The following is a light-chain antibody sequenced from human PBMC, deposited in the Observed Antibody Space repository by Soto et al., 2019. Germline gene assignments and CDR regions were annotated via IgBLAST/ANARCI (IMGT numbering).Light chain of an antibody. CDR2: GAS. Sequence: EIVMTQSPATLSVSPGERATLSCRASQSVSSNLAWYQHKPGQAPRLLIYGASTRATGIPARFSGSGSGTEVTLTISSLQSEDFAVYNCQQYNNWLTWTFGQGTKVEIK. CDR3: QQYNNWLTWT. CDR1: QSVSSN. V-gene: IGKV3-15*01. J-gene: IGKJ1*01.